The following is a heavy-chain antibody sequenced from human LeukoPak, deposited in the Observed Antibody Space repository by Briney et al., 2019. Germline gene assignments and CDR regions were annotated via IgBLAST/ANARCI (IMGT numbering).Heavy chain of an antibody. D-gene: IGHD2-15*01. Sequence: ASVKVSCKTSGHTFTAYYMHWVRQAPGQGLEWMGWIKADNGDTNYAQKLQDRVTMTRDTSISTVYMELSSLRSDDTAVYYCARDNRWSFDYWGQGTVVTVSS. J-gene: IGHJ4*02. CDR2: IKADNGDT. CDR1: GHTFTAYY. V-gene: IGHV1-2*02. CDR3: ARDNRWSFDY.